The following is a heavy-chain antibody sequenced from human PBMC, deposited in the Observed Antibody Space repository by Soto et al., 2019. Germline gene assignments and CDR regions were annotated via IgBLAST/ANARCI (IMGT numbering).Heavy chain of an antibody. V-gene: IGHV3-13*04. D-gene: IGHD4-17*01. Sequence: GSLRLSCAASGFTFSSYDMHWVRQATGKGLEWVSAIGTAGDTYYPGSVKGRFTISRENAKNSLYLQMNSLRAGDTAVYYCARGPTVKDYYHYVMDVWGQGSTVPVSS. CDR1: GFTFSSYD. CDR2: IGTAGDT. CDR3: ARGPTVKDYYHYVMDV. J-gene: IGHJ6*02.